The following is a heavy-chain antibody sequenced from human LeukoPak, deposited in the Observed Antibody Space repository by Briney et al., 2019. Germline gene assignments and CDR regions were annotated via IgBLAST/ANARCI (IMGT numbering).Heavy chain of an antibody. Sequence: GGSLRLSCAASGFSFIDYWMTWVRQAPGKGLEWVANIKQDGNEKYYVDSVKGRFTISRDDGKNSLYLQMNSLRAEDTAVYYCARGHTAVTRHFDFWGQGTLVTVSS. CDR2: IKQDGNEK. CDR3: ARGHTAVTRHFDF. CDR1: GFSFIDYW. D-gene: IGHD4-17*01. J-gene: IGHJ4*02. V-gene: IGHV3-7*01.